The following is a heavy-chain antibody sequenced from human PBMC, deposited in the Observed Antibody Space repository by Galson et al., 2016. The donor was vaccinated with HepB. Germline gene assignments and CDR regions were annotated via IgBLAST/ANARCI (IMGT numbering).Heavy chain of an antibody. Sequence: SETLSLTCTVSGGSMRSSGYYWGWNRQSPGKGLEWIGSLYYTGSFFYNPSFESRVTISLDTSKNQFYLKLSSVTAADTAVYYCARVRSVGYYFDYWGQGTLVTVSS. J-gene: IGHJ4*02. CDR1: GGSMRSSGYY. CDR2: LYYTGSF. D-gene: IGHD1-26*01. CDR3: ARVRSVGYYFDY. V-gene: IGHV4-39*07.